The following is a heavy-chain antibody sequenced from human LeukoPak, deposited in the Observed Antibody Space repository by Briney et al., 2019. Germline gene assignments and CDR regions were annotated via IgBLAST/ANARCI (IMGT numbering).Heavy chain of an antibody. D-gene: IGHD1-26*01. CDR2: VSSSSNTI. J-gene: IGHJ4*02. CDR1: GFTFSSYS. Sequence: GGSLRLSCAASGFTFSSYSMSWVRQVPGKGLEWVSYVSSSSNTIYYADSVKGRFTIPRDNAKNSLYLQMNSLRAEDTAVYYCARDRGSYSRYFDYWGQGTLVTVSS. V-gene: IGHV3-48*01. CDR3: ARDRGSYSRYFDY.